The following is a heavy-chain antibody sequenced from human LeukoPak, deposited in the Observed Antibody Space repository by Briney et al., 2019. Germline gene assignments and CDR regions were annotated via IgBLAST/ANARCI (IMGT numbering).Heavy chain of an antibody. CDR3: ARGGRDGYNFSDNWFDP. J-gene: IGHJ5*02. V-gene: IGHV1-18*01. CDR1: GYTFTSYG. Sequence: GASVKVSCKASGYTFTSYGISWVRQAPGQGLEWMGWISAYNGNTNYAQKLQGRVTMTTDTSTSSAYMELRSLRSDDTAVYYCARGGRDGYNFSDNWFDPWGQGTLVTVSS. D-gene: IGHD5-24*01. CDR2: ISAYNGNT.